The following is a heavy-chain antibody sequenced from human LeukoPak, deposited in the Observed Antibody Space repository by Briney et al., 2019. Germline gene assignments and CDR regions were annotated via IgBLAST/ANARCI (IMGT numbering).Heavy chain of an antibody. D-gene: IGHD5-18*01. CDR2: IFYNGRS. CDR3: AAVDTAMGDYYYYYMDV. J-gene: IGHJ6*03. V-gene: IGHV4-39*07. Sequence: GSLRLSCEASGFTFSSYSMNWVRQAPGKGLEWIGSIFYNGRSYHNPSLKSRVTISVDTSKNQFSLKLSSVTAADTAVYYCAAVDTAMGDYYYYYMDVWGKGTTVTVSS. CDR1: GFTFSSYS.